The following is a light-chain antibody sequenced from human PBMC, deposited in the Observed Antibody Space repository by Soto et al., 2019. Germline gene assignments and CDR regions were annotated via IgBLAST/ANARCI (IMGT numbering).Light chain of an antibody. J-gene: IGKJ1*01. CDR1: PSVSNS. Sequence: PGDRATLSCRASPSVSNSLAWYQHKPGQAPRLLIYDAFNRATGVPTRFSGSGSGTDFTLTISSLQSEDFATYYCQQYHSSPPTFGQGTKVEI. V-gene: IGKV3D-15*01. CDR3: QQYHSSPPT. CDR2: DAF.